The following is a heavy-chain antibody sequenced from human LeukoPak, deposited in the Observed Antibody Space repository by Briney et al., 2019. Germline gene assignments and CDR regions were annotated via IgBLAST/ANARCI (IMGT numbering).Heavy chain of an antibody. CDR2: IYHSGST. J-gene: IGHJ4*02. D-gene: IGHD2-2*01. Sequence: PSQTLSLTCAVSGGSISSGGYSWSWIRQPPGKGLEWIGYIYHSGSTYYNPSLKSRVTISVDRSKNQFSLKLSSVTAADTAVYYCARDVGSTSCFDYWGQGTLVTVSS. V-gene: IGHV4-30-2*01. CDR3: ARDVGSTSCFDY. CDR1: GGSISSGGYS.